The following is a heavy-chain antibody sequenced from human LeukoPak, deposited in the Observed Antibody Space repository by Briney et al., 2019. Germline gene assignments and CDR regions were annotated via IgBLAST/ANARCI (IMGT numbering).Heavy chain of an antibody. D-gene: IGHD6-6*01. V-gene: IGHV3-30-3*01. J-gene: IGHJ4*02. CDR2: ISYDENNK. CDR1: GFTSSSYA. Sequence: PGGSLRLSCAASGFTSSSYAMHWVRQAPGKGLEWVAVISYDENNKYYADSVKGRFPISRDNSKNTLYLQMNSLRAEDTAVYYCARGRTSSSSGGYFDYWGQGTLVTVSS. CDR3: ARGRTSSSSGGYFDY.